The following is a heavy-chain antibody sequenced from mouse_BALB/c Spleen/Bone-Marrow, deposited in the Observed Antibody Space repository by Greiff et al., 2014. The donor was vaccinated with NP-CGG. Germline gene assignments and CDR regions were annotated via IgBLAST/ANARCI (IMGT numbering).Heavy chain of an antibody. D-gene: IGHD2-3*01. CDR2: IDPASGNT. CDR1: GFNIKDTF. Sequence: EVKLVESGADLVKPGASVKLSCTTPGFNIKDTFMHWVKQRPEQGLEWIGRIDPASGNTKYDPKFQGKATITADTSSNKVSLQLSGLTSEDTAVYYCAHDAPFTYWGQGTLVTASA. V-gene: IGHV14-3*02. J-gene: IGHJ3*01. CDR3: AHDAPFTY.